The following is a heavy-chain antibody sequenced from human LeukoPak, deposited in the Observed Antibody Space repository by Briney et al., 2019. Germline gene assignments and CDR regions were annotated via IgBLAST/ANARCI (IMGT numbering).Heavy chain of an antibody. CDR2: IWYDGSNK. CDR3: ARAGPYGMDV. CDR1: GFTFSSYG. V-gene: IGHV3-33*01. Sequence: GGSLRLSCAASGFTFSSYGMHWVRPAPGKGLEWVAVIWYDGSNKYYADSVKGRFTISRDNSKNTLYLQMNSLRAEDTAVYYCARAGPYGMDVWGQGTTVTVSS. J-gene: IGHJ6*02.